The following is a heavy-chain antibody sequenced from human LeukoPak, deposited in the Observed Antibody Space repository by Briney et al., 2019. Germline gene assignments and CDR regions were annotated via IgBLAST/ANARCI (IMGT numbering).Heavy chain of an antibody. D-gene: IGHD3-10*01. CDR1: GGSISSYY. CDR3: AREAVPLWFGELSGYYYYMDV. Sequence: PSETLSLTCTVSGGSISSYYWSWIRQPAGKGLEWIGRIYTSGSTNYNPSLKSRVTMSVDTSKNQFSLKLSSVTAADTAVYYCAREAVPLWFGELSGYYYYMDVWGKGTTVTISS. CDR2: IYTSGST. V-gene: IGHV4-4*07. J-gene: IGHJ6*03.